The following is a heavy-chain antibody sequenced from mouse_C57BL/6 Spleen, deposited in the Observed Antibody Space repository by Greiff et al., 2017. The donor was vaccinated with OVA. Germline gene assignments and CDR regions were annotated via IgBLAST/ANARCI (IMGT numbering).Heavy chain of an antibody. V-gene: IGHV1-50*01. J-gene: IGHJ4*01. CDR1: GYTFTSYW. Sequence: QVQLQQPGAELVKPGASVKLSCKASGYTFTSYWMQWVKQRPGQGLEWIGEIDPSDSYTNYNQKLKGKATLTVDTSSSTAYMQLSSLTSEDSAVYYCARYAMDYWGQGTSVTVSS. CDR2: IDPSDSYT. CDR3: ARYAMDY.